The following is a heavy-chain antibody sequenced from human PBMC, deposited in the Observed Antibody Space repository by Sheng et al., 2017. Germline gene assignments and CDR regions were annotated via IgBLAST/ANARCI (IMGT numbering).Heavy chain of an antibody. Sequence: QVQLVQSGAEVKKPGSSVKVSCKASGGTFSSYAISWVRQAPGQGLEWMGGIIPILGIANYAQKFQGRVTITADKSTSTAYMELSSLRSEDTAVYYCARVPGGCSGGSCPDAFDIWGQGTMVTVSS. V-gene: IGHV1-69*04. J-gene: IGHJ3*02. CDR1: GGTFSSYA. CDR2: IIPILGIA. D-gene: IGHD2-15*01. CDR3: ARVPGGCSGGSCPDAFDI.